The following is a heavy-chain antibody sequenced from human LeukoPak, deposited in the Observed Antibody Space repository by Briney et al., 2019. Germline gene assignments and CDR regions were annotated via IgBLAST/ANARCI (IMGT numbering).Heavy chain of an antibody. D-gene: IGHD1-20*01. J-gene: IGHJ4*02. CDR3: AKDNRYDYYFDY. CDR1: GFTFSSYA. CDR2: ISGSGGST. Sequence: GGSLSLSCAASGFTFSSYAMSWVRQAPGKGLEWVSAISGSGGSTYYADSVKGRFTISRDNSKNTLYLQMNSLRAEDTAVYYCAKDNRYDYYFDYWGQGTLVTVSS. V-gene: IGHV3-23*01.